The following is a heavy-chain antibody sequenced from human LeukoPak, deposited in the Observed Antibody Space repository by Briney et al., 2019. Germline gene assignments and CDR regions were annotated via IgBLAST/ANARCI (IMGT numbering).Heavy chain of an antibody. D-gene: IGHD3-22*01. J-gene: IGHJ4*02. CDR3: ARDNTYYYDSSGYYRQRGFDY. V-gene: IGHV4-38-2*02. CDR1: GYSISSGYY. CDR2: IYHSGST. Sequence: SETLSLTCTVSGYSISSGYYWGWIRQPPGKGLEWIGGIYHSGSTYYNPSLKSRVTISVDTSKNQFSLKLSSVTAADTAVYYCARDNTYYYDSSGYYRQRGFDYWGQGTLVTVSS.